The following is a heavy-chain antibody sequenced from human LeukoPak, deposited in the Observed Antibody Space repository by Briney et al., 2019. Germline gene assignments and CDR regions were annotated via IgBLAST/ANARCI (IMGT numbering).Heavy chain of an antibody. J-gene: IGHJ4*02. CDR3: AKELTSEGYFDY. V-gene: IGHV3-48*03. Sequence: PGGSLRLSCAASGFSLRSSEMNWVRQAPGKGPEWVAHINSADNVEYYTDSVRGRFTMSRDNAKDLLYLQMNSLRDEDTAVYYCAKELTSEGYFDYWGQGTLVTVSS. CDR2: INSADNVE. CDR1: GFSLRSSE. D-gene: IGHD3-9*01.